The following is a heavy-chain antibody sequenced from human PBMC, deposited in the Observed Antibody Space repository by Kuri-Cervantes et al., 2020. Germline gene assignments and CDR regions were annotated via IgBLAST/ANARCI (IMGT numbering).Heavy chain of an antibody. CDR3: AATLDYYDSSGYYFR. CDR2: IYYTGST. CDR1: GGSISSGGYY. V-gene: IGHV4-61*08. D-gene: IGHD3-22*01. Sequence: SETLSLTCTVSGGSISSGGYYWSWVRQPPGKGLEWIGYIYYTGSTNYNPSLNSRVTISVDTSKNEFSLKLSSVTAADTAVYYCAATLDYYDSSGYYFRWGQGTLVTVSS. J-gene: IGHJ4*02.